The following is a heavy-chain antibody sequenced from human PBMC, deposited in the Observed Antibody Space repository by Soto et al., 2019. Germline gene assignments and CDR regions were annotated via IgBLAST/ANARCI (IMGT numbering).Heavy chain of an antibody. J-gene: IGHJ4*02. CDR2: IYDSGTP. V-gene: IGHV4-59*08. CDR3: ARRNYGEEGYFFDF. D-gene: IGHD4-17*01. CDR1: GGSITGYY. Sequence: QVQLWESGPGLVRPSETLSLTCTVSGGSITGYYWSWIRQPPGRGLEWIGYIYDSGTPTYNASLKSRVTISADTSKNQFSLNLRSVAAADTAVYYCARRNYGEEGYFFDFWGQGLLVTVSS.